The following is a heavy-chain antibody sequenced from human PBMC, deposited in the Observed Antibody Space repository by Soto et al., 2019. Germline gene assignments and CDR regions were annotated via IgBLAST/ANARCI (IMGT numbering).Heavy chain of an antibody. V-gene: IGHV3-11*01. CDR3: GRDPELWDENVATRPSVYYYGMDV. CDR1: GFVFSDHY. CDR2: TSRSGSKI. Sequence: QMLLGESGGGLVEPGGSLRLSCLASGFVFSDHYMSWIRQAPGKGLEWVAYTSRSGSKIYYADSVEGRFTISRDNYKNSLYLQMDSLRVDDTAVYYCGRDPELWDENVATRPSVYYYGMDVWGQGTTVTVS. D-gene: IGHD6-6*01. J-gene: IGHJ6*02.